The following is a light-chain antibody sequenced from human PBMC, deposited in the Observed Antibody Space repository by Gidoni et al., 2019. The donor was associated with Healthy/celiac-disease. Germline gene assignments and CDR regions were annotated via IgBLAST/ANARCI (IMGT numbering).Light chain of an antibody. CDR2: AAS. CDR1: QSISSY. CDR3: QQSYSTLYT. V-gene: IGKV1-39*01. Sequence: DIQMTQSPSSLSASVGDRVTITCRASQSISSYLNWYQQKPGKAPKLLIYAASSLQSGVPSRFSGSGYGKDCNLTISSLQPEDFATYYCQQSYSTLYTFGQGTKLEIK. J-gene: IGKJ2*01.